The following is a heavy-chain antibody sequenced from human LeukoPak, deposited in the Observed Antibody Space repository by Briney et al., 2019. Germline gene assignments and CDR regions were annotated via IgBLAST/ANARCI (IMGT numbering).Heavy chain of an antibody. Sequence: SETLTLTCAVYGGSFSGYYWSWIRQPPGKGLEWIGEINHSGSTNYNPSLESRVTISVDTSKNQFSLKLSSVTAADTAVYYCARRYCSGSSCSSVYFDSWGQGTLVIVFS. CDR1: GGSFSGYY. CDR3: ARRYCSGSSCSSVYFDS. D-gene: IGHD2-15*01. J-gene: IGHJ4*02. CDR2: INHSGST. V-gene: IGHV4-34*01.